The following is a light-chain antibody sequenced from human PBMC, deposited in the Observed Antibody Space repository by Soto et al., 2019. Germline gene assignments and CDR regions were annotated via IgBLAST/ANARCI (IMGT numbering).Light chain of an antibody. Sequence: DIQMTQSPSSLSASVGDRVSITCRASQDIERWLAWYQQKPGKAPTLLISVASTLQSGVPPRFSGSGSGTEFTLTISSLQPDDSATYYCQHYSGYYWTFGQGTKVDIK. J-gene: IGKJ1*01. CDR2: VAS. CDR3: QHYSGYYWT. CDR1: QDIERW. V-gene: IGKV1-12*01.